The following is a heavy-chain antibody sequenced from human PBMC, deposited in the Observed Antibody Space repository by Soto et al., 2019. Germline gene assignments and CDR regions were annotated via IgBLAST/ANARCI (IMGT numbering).Heavy chain of an antibody. CDR2: INAGNGNT. CDR3: ARAGYCSAASCFYFDY. J-gene: IGHJ4*02. V-gene: IGHV1-3*01. CDR1: GYTFTNYA. Sequence: ASVKVSCKASGYTFTNYAMHWVRQAPGQRLEWMGWINAGNGNTKYSQNFQGRVTITRDTSASTAYMELSSLTSEDTTMYYCARAGYCSAASCFYFDYWGQGTLVTVSS. D-gene: IGHD2-2*01.